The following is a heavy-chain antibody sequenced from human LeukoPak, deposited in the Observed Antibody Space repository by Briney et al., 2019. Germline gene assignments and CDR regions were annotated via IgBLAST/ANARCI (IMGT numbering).Heavy chain of an antibody. D-gene: IGHD2-15*01. CDR3: AKTGPSYCSGGSCYPYYFDY. Sequence: GGSLRLSCAASGFTFDDYAMHWVRQAPGKGLEWVSGISWNSGSIGYADSVKGRFTISRDNSKNTLYLQMNSLRAEDTAVYYCAKTGPSYCSGGSCYPYYFDYWGQGTLVTVSS. CDR1: GFTFDDYA. J-gene: IGHJ4*02. V-gene: IGHV3-9*01. CDR2: ISWNSGSI.